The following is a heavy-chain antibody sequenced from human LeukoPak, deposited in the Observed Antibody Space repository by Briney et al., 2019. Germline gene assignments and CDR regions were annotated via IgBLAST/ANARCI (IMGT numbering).Heavy chain of an antibody. Sequence: ASVKVSCKASGYTFTSYAMHWVRQAPGQRLEWMGWINAGNGNTKYSQKFQGRVTITRDTSASTAYMELSSLRSEDTAVYYCARDYDSSGWRHDAFDIWGQGTMVTVSS. CDR3: ARDYDSSGWRHDAFDI. D-gene: IGHD6-19*01. V-gene: IGHV1-3*01. CDR2: INAGNGNT. CDR1: GYTFTSYA. J-gene: IGHJ3*02.